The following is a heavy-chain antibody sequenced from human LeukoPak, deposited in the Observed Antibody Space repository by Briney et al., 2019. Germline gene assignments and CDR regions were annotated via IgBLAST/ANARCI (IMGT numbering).Heavy chain of an antibody. CDR1: GFTFSSYA. CDR2: FSGSGGST. D-gene: IGHD3-10*01. J-gene: IGHJ6*02. Sequence: PGGSLRLSCGASGFTFSSYAMSWVRRAPGKGLEWVSAFSGSGGSTFYADSVKGRFTISRDNSKNTLYLQMNSLRAEDTAVYYCANRMVRGVIADYDYYGMDVWGQGTTVTVSS. V-gene: IGHV3-23*01. CDR3: ANRMVRGVIADYDYYGMDV.